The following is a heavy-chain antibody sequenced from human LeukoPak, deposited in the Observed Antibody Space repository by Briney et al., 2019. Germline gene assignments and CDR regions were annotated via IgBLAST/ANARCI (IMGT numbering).Heavy chain of an antibody. Sequence: PGGSLRLSCAASGFTFDDYAMHWVRQAPGKGLEWVSGISWNSGSIGYADSVKGRFTISRDNAKNSLYLQMNSLRAEDTAVYYCAKLRTIVVVPAAIWCWGQGTLVTVSS. CDR1: GFTFDDYA. CDR3: AKLRTIVVVPAAIWC. J-gene: IGHJ4*02. CDR2: ISWNSGSI. V-gene: IGHV3-9*01. D-gene: IGHD2-2*01.